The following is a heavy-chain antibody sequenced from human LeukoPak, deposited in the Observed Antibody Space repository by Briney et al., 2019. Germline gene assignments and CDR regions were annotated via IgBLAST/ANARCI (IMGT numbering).Heavy chain of an antibody. Sequence: GGSLRLSCAASGFTFSSYAMSWVRQAPGKGLEWVSAISGSGGSTYYADSVKGRFTISRDNSKNTLYLQMNSLRAEDTAVYYCAKFPLGVGATLPDYWGQGTLVTVSS. CDR2: ISGSGGST. D-gene: IGHD1-26*01. J-gene: IGHJ4*02. CDR1: GFTFSSYA. V-gene: IGHV3-23*01. CDR3: AKFPLGVGATLPDY.